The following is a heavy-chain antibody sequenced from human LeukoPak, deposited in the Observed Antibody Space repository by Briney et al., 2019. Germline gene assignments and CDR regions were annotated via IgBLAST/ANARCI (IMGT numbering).Heavy chain of an antibody. CDR1: GGSFSGYY. CDR2: INHSGST. CDR3: ARGYYYGSGSYFH. V-gene: IGHV4-34*01. J-gene: IGHJ4*02. Sequence: PSETLSLTCAVYGGSFSGYYWSWIRQPSGKGLEWIGEINHSGSTNYNPSLKSRVTISVDTSKNQFSLKLSSVTAADTAVYYCARGYYYGSGSYFHWGEGTLVTVSS. D-gene: IGHD3-10*01.